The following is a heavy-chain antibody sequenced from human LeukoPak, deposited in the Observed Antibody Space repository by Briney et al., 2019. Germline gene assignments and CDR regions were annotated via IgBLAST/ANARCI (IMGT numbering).Heavy chain of an antibody. CDR1: GYSISNDYY. CDR2: IYHSGST. Sequence: SETLSLTCAVSGYSISNDYYWGWIRQPPGKGLEWIGSIYHSGSTYYNPSLKSRVTISVGTSKNQFSLKLSSVTAADTAVYYCARARGTAIFGVVVLDYYMDVWGKGTTVTVSS. V-gene: IGHV4-38-2*01. J-gene: IGHJ6*03. CDR3: ARARGTAIFGVVVLDYYMDV. D-gene: IGHD3-3*01.